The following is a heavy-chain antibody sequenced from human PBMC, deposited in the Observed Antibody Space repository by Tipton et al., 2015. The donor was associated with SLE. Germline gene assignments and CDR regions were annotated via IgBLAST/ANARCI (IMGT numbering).Heavy chain of an antibody. CDR3: ARGTIFGAVIDP. CDR2: IYYSGST. J-gene: IGHJ5*02. V-gene: IGHV4-59*01. D-gene: IGHD3-3*01. Sequence: TLSLTCTVSGGSISSYYWSWIRQPPGKGLEWIGYIYYSGSTNYNPSLKSRVTISVDTSKNQFSLKLSSVTAADTAVYYCARGTIFGAVIDPWGQGTLVTVSS. CDR1: GGSISSYY.